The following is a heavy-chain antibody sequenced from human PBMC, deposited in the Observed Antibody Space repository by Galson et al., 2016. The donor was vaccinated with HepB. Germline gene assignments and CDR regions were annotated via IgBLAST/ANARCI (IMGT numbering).Heavy chain of an antibody. CDR1: GFTFSIQA. Sequence: SLRLSCAASGFTFSIQAMSWVRQAPGKGLEWVSLIGGTSGRTYYADSVKGRFTISRDNSKNTLYLQMNSLGAEDTAVYYCAKRGVWDVHYFDYWGQGTLVTVSS. V-gene: IGHV3-23*01. J-gene: IGHJ4*02. CDR3: AKRGVWDVHYFDY. D-gene: IGHD3-16*01. CDR2: IGGTSGRT.